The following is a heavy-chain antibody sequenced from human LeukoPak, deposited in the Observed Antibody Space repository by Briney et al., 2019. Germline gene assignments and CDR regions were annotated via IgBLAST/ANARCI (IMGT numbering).Heavy chain of an antibody. Sequence: SETLSLTCTVSGGSISSYYWSWIRQPPGKGLEWIGYIYYSGSTNYNPSLKSRVTISVDTSKNQFSLKLSSVTAADTAVYYCARVGGYYYDSSGYYYGPYYYHGMDVWGQGTTVTVSS. CDR1: GGSISSYY. J-gene: IGHJ6*02. CDR2: IYYSGST. V-gene: IGHV4-59*01. CDR3: ARVGGYYYDSSGYYYGPYYYHGMDV. D-gene: IGHD3-22*01.